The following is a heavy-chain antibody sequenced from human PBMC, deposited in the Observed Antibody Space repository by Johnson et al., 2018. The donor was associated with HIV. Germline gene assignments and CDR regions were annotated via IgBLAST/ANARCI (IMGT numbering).Heavy chain of an antibody. D-gene: IGHD1-26*01. Sequence: VQLVESGGGLVKPGGSLRLSCAASGFFFSGSAMHWVRQASGKGLEWVGRIRSKANNYATTYAASLKGSFTISTDDSKNTAYLQMNSLKTEDTAVYYCARGAAVSGTLVDPFDIWGQGTMVTVSS. CDR1: GFFFSGSA. CDR2: IRSKANNYAT. CDR3: ARGAAVSGTLVDPFDI. J-gene: IGHJ3*02. V-gene: IGHV3-73*01.